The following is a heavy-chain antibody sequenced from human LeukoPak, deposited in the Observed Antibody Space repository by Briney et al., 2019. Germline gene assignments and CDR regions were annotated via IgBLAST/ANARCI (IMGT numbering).Heavy chain of an antibody. V-gene: IGHV1-69*05. CDR3: ARDYYDTDAFDI. CDR2: IIPIFGTA. J-gene: IGHJ3*02. D-gene: IGHD3-22*01. Sequence: SLKVSCKPSVGIVSSYAMSCVRQAPGQRLEWMGRIIPIFGTANYAQKLQGRVTITTDESTSTAYMELSSLRSEDTAVYYCARDYYDTDAFDIWGQGTMVTVSS. CDR1: VGIVSSYA.